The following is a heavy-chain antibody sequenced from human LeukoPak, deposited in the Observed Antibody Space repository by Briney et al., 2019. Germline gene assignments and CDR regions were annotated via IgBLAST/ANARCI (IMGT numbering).Heavy chain of an antibody. V-gene: IGHV5-51*01. D-gene: IGHD3-22*01. CDR1: GYSFTSYW. J-gene: IGHJ3*02. CDR3: GRHVRVVVTLDAFDI. CDR2: IYPGDSDT. Sequence: GESLKISCKGSGYSFTSYWIGWVRQMPGKGLEWMGIIYPGDSDTRYSPSFQGQVTISADKSISTAYLQWSSLKASDTAMYYCGRHVRVVVTLDAFDIWGQGTMVTVSS.